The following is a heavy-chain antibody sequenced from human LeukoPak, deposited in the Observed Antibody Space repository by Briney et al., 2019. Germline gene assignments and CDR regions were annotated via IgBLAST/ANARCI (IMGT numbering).Heavy chain of an antibody. J-gene: IGHJ4*02. CDR3: ASEAYCSGGSCSLHRVAS. Sequence: ASVKVSCKASGYTFTAYYMHWVRQAPGQGLEWMGWIDTNSGGTNYAQKLQGRVTITRDTSIGTAYMELSSLISDDTAVYYCASEAYCSGGSCSLHRVASWGQGTLVTVSS. CDR1: GYTFTAYY. V-gene: IGHV1-2*02. CDR2: IDTNSGGT. D-gene: IGHD2-15*01.